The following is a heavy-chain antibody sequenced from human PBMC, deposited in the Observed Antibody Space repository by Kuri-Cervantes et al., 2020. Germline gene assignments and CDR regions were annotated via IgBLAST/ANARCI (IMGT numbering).Heavy chain of an antibody. D-gene: IGHD3-3*01. CDR1: GGTFSSYA. V-gene: IGHV1-69*05. CDR2: IIPIFGTA. Sequence: SVKVSCKASGGTFSSYAISWVRQAPGQGLEWMGGIIPIFGTANYAQKFQGRVTMTRDTSINTAYMELSSLRFEDTAVYYCARSLGVDREPYWGQGTLVTVSS. CDR3: ARSLGVDREPY. J-gene: IGHJ4*02.